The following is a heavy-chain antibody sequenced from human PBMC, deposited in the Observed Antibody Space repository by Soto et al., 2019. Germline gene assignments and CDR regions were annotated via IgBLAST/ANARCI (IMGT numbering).Heavy chain of an antibody. CDR2: IIPIFGTA. CDR1: GGTFSSYA. Sequence: GASVKVSCKASGGTFSSYAISCVRQAPGQGLEWMGGIIPIFGTANYAQKFQGRVTITADESTSTAYMELSSLRSEDTAVYYCAREAGIQLRTYFDYWGQGTLVTVSS. D-gene: IGHD5-18*01. V-gene: IGHV1-69*13. J-gene: IGHJ4*02. CDR3: AREAGIQLRTYFDY.